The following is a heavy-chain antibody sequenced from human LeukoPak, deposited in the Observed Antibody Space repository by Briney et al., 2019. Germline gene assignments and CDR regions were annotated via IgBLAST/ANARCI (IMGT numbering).Heavy chain of an antibody. J-gene: IGHJ4*02. CDR3: ARYVL. Sequence: GGSLRLSCATSGFIFSTYWIHWVRQAPGKGLVWVSRINPDGTSTIYADSVKGRFTISRDNAKNTLYLQMNSLRAEDTAVYYCARYVLWRQGTLVTVSS. CDR2: INPDGTST. D-gene: IGHD3-10*02. V-gene: IGHV3-74*01. CDR1: GFIFSTYW.